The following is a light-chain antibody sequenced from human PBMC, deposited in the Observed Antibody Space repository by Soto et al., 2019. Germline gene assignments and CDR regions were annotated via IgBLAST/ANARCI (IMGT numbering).Light chain of an antibody. CDR1: QDISYY. J-gene: IGKJ5*01. CDR3: QQYDYLPIT. Sequence: DIQMTHSPSSLSASVGGRVTITCQASQDISYYLNWYQQKPGKAPKLLIYDASNSETGVPSRFSGSGSGTDFTFTISSLQPEDIAAYYCQQYDYLPITFGQGTRLEIK. CDR2: DAS. V-gene: IGKV1-33*01.